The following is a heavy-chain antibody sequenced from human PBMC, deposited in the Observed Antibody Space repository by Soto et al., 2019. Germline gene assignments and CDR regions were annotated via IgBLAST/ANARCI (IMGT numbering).Heavy chain of an antibody. V-gene: IGHV1-69*01. CDR3: AREVGTSGPYYYFDN. Sequence: QVQLVQSGAEVRKPGSSVKVSCKASGGTLRRYVISWVRQAPGQGLEWLGGITPVLGTTNYVQNFQGRLTITADESATTVYMELGSLQSEDTAVYYCAREVGTSGPYYYFDNWGQGTLVTVSP. CDR2: ITPVLGTT. J-gene: IGHJ4*02. D-gene: IGHD2-2*01. CDR1: GGTLRRYV.